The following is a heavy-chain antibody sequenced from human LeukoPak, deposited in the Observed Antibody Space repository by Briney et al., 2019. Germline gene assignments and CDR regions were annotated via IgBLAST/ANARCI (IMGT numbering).Heavy chain of an antibody. V-gene: IGHV1-18*01. CDR2: ISAYNGNT. CDR1: GYTFTSYG. J-gene: IGHJ6*02. CDR3: ATDNYYGSGRGMDV. Sequence: ASVKVSCTASGYTFTSYGISWVRQAPGQGLEWMGWISAYNGNTNYAQKFQGRVTMTTDTSTSTAYMELRSLRSDDTAVYYCATDNYYGSGRGMDVWGQGTTVTVSS. D-gene: IGHD3-10*01.